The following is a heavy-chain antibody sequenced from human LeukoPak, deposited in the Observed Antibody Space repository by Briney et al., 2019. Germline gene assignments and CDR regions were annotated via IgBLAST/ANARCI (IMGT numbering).Heavy chain of an antibody. CDR3: VRHAYYYDSGGYYYLDY. J-gene: IGHJ4*02. CDR1: GYSFTNYW. D-gene: IGHD3-22*01. Sequence: GESLKISCKGSGYSFTNYWIGWMRQMPGKGLEWMGIIYPGDSDTRYSSSFQGQVTISADKSISTAYLQWSSLKASDTAMYYCVRHAYYYDSGGYYYLDYWGQGTLVTVSS. V-gene: IGHV5-51*01. CDR2: IYPGDSDT.